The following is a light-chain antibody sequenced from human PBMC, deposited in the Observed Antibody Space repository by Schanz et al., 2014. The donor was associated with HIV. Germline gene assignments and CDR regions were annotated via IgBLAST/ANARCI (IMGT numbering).Light chain of an antibody. Sequence: EIVMTQSPVTLSVSPGERVTLSCRASQTVSSSSLAWYQQKPGQSPRLLIYAASTRATGIPDRFSGSGSGTDFTLTISSLEPEDFAVYYCQHYGDSRGTFGGGTKVDI. J-gene: IGKJ4*02. V-gene: IGKV3-20*01. CDR1: QTVSSSS. CDR2: AAS. CDR3: QHYGDSRGT.